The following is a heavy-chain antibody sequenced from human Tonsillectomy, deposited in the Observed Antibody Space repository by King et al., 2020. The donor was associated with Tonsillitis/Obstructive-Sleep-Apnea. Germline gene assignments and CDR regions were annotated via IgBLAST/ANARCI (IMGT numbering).Heavy chain of an antibody. CDR1: GGSVSSGSHY. J-gene: IGHJ5*02. Sequence: QLQESGPGLVKPSETLSLTCSVSGGSVSSGSHYWTWIRQPPGKGLEWIGRIYYTGTTHYNPSLKSRVTISVDTSKNQFSLRLSSVTAADTAVYYWARDRADYDILTGYYKGNWFDPWGQGALVTVSS. D-gene: IGHD3-9*01. V-gene: IGHV4-61*01. CDR3: ARDRADYDILTGYYKGNWFDP. CDR2: IYYTGTT.